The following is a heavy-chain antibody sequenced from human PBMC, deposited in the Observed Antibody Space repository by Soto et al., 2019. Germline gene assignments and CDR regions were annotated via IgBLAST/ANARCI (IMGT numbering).Heavy chain of an antibody. Sequence: PGGSLRLSCAASGFTFSSYGMHWVRQAPGKGLEWVAVISYDGSNKYYADSVKGRFTISRDNSKNTLYLQMNSLRAEDTAVYYCAKLGNSYGSYYYGMDVWGQGTTVTVSS. CDR2: ISYDGSNK. D-gene: IGHD5-18*01. V-gene: IGHV3-30*18. CDR1: GFTFSSYG. J-gene: IGHJ6*02. CDR3: AKLGNSYGSYYYGMDV.